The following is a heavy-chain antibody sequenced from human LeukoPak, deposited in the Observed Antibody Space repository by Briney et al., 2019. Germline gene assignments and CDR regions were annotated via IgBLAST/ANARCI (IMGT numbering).Heavy chain of an antibody. CDR2: ISAYNGNT. V-gene: IGHV1-18*01. CDR3: ARDYDPLYYYDSSGAYNWFDP. D-gene: IGHD3-22*01. J-gene: IGHJ5*02. CDR1: GYTISNYA. Sequence: ASVKVSCKASGYTISNYAFTWVRQAPGQGLEWMGWISAYNGNTNYAQKLQGRVTMTTDTSTSTAYMELRSLRSDDTAVYYCARDYDPLYYYDSSGAYNWFDPWGQGTLVTVSS.